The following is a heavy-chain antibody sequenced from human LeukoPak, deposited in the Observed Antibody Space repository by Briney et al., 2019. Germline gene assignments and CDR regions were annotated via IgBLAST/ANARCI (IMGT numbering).Heavy chain of an antibody. V-gene: IGHV3-48*03. J-gene: IGHJ3*02. CDR3: ARARSSYGYGDAFDI. CDR1: GFTFSSYE. D-gene: IGHD5-18*01. Sequence: PGGSLRLSCAASGFTFSSYEMNWVRQAPGKGLEWVSYISSSGSTIYYADSVKGRFTISRDNSKNTLYLQMNSLRAEDTAVYYCARARSSYGYGDAFDIWGQGTMVTVSS. CDR2: ISSSGSTI.